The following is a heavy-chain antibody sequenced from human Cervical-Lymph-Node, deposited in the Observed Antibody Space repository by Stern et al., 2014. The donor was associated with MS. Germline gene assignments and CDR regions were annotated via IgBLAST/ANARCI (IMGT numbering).Heavy chain of an antibody. J-gene: IGHJ4*02. Sequence: VQLVQSGAEVKKPGSSVKVSCKASGGTFSNYAISWVRQAPGPGLEWMGGIIPIFGTANYAQKFQGRVTIPADESTSTAYMELSSLRSDDTAVYYGASLLGRIAVASVDYWGQGTLVTVSS. D-gene: IGHD6-19*01. CDR2: IIPIFGTA. CDR1: GGTFSNYA. V-gene: IGHV1-69*01. CDR3: ASLLGRIAVASVDY.